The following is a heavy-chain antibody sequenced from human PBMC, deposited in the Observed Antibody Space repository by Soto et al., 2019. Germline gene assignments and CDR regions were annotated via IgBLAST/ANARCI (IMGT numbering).Heavy chain of an antibody. D-gene: IGHD3-10*01. J-gene: IGHJ4*02. Sequence: ASVKLSCTASGYSNNRHTMHWVRQAPGHRLECMGWINAANGNTKYSQRFQGRITITRDTSASTAYMELSSLRSEDTAVYYCAREYYGYYFDYWGQGTLVTVSS. CDR3: AREYYGYYFDY. CDR1: GYSNNRHT. CDR2: INAANGNT. V-gene: IGHV1-3*01.